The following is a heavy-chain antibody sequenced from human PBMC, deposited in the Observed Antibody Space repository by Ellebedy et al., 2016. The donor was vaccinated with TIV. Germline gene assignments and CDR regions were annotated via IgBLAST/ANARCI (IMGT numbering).Heavy chain of an antibody. J-gene: IGHJ3*02. CDR3: ARDNSGYEGTAFDI. D-gene: IGHD5-12*01. V-gene: IGHV1-18*04. CDR2: ISAYNGNT. CDR1: GYTFTSYS. Sequence: ASVKVSCKASGYTFTSYSISWVRQAPGQGLEWMGWISAYNGNTNYAQKLQGRVTLTRDTSISTAYMELSRLRSDDTAVYYCARDNSGYEGTAFDIWGQGTMVTVSS.